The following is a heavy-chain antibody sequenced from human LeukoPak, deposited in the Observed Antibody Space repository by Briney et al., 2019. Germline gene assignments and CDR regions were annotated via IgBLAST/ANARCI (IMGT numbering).Heavy chain of an antibody. CDR1: GFTVSSNY. CDR3: AREGYGLYYFDY. CDR2: IYSGGST. Sequence: GGSLRLSCAASGFTVSSNYMSWVRQAPGKGLEWVLVIYSGGSTYYADSVKGRFTISRDNSKNTLYLQMNSLRAEDTAVYYCAREGYGLYYFDYWGQGTLVTVSS. J-gene: IGHJ4*02. D-gene: IGHD5-12*01. V-gene: IGHV3-66*01.